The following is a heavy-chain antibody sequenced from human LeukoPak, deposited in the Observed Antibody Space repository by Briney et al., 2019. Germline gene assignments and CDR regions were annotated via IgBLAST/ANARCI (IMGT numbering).Heavy chain of an antibody. V-gene: IGHV4-34*01. CDR2: INHSGST. CDR3: ARGGYCSSTSCSSIDY. J-gene: IGHJ4*02. Sequence: SETLSLTCAVYGGSFSGYYWSWIRQPPGKGLEWIGEINHSGSTNYNPSLKSRVTISVDTSKNQFPLKLSSVTAADTAVYYCARGGYCSSTSCSSIDYWGRGTLVTVSS. CDR1: GGSFSGYY. D-gene: IGHD2-2*01.